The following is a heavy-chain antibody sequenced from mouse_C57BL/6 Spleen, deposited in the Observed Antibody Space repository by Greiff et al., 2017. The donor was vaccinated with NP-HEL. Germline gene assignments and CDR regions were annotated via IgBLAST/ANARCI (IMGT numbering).Heavy chain of an antibody. CDR3: TTGDYDYPMDY. D-gene: IGHD2-4*01. J-gene: IGHJ4*01. CDR1: GFNIKDDY. V-gene: IGHV14-4*01. Sequence: VQLQQSGAELVRPGASVKLSCTASGFNIKDDYMHWVKQRPEQGLEWIGWIDPENGDTEYASKFQGKATITADTSSNTAYLQLSSLTSEDTAVYYCTTGDYDYPMDYWGQGTSVTVSS. CDR2: IDPENGDT.